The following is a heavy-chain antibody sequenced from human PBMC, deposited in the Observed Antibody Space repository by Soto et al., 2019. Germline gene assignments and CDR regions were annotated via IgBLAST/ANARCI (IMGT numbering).Heavy chain of an antibody. J-gene: IGHJ4*02. CDR3: ASHPHYGGHLGY. V-gene: IGHV3-33*01. CDR2: IWYDGSNK. Sequence: QVQLVESGGGVVQPGRSLRLSCAASGFTFSSYGMHWVRQAPGKGLEWVAVIWYDGSNKYYADSVKGRFTISRDNSKNTLYLQMNILRAEDTAVYCCASHPHYGGHLGYWGQGTLVTVSS. D-gene: IGHD4-17*01. CDR1: GFTFSSYG.